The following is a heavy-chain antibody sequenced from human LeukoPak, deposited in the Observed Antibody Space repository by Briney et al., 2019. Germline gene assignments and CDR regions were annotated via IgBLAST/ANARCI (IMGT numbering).Heavy chain of an antibody. CDR3: ARGYCSGGSCYRLKYIYYYYMDV. CDR2: INHSGST. Sequence: SETLSLTCAGSGGSLSGHYWNWIRQPPGKGLEWIGEINHSGSTNYNPSLKSRVATSVDPSKNQFSRNVTSVTAAETAVHYCARGYCSGGSCYRLKYIYYYYMDVWGEGTTVTLSS. V-gene: IGHV4-34*01. D-gene: IGHD2-15*01. CDR1: GGSLSGHY. J-gene: IGHJ6*03.